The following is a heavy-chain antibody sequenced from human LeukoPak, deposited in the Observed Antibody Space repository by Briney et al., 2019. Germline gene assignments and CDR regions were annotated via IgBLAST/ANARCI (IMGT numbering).Heavy chain of an antibody. V-gene: IGHV4-59*01. CDR1: GFTLGTYW. Sequence: GSLRLSCAASGFTLGTYWMSWIRQPPGKGLEWIGYIYYSGSTNYNPSLKSRVTISVDTSKNQFSLKLSSVTAADTAVYYCARGVFGVVLWFDPWGQGTLVTVSS. CDR2: IYYSGST. J-gene: IGHJ5*02. CDR3: ARGVFGVVLWFDP. D-gene: IGHD3-3*01.